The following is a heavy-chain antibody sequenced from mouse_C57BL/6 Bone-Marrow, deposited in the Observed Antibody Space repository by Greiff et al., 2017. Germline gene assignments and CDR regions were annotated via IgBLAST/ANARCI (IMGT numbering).Heavy chain of an antibody. V-gene: IGHV2-2*01. J-gene: IGHJ4*01. CDR3: ARPDYYGSRYYAMDY. D-gene: IGHD1-1*01. CDR1: GFSLTSYG. Sequence: VQLKESGPGLVQPSQSLSITCTVSGFSLTSYGVHWVRQSPGKGLEWLGVIWSGGSTDYNAAFISRLSISKDNSKSQVFFKMNSLQADDTAIYYCARPDYYGSRYYAMDYWGQGTSVTVSS. CDR2: IWSGGST.